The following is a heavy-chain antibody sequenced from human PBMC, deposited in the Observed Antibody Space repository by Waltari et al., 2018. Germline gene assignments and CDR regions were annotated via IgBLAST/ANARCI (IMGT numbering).Heavy chain of an antibody. CDR2: IQSDGTNK. J-gene: IGHJ6*03. Sequence: QVQLVESGGGVVQPGGSLRLSWAAAGFAFSSDGIHWVRQAPGKGLEWVAFIQSDGTNKYYADSVKGRFTITRDNSKNTLYLQVNSLRAEDTAVFYCAKADCRSTSCYGNMDVWGKGTTVTVSS. V-gene: IGHV3-30*02. D-gene: IGHD2-2*01. CDR1: GFAFSSDG. CDR3: AKADCRSTSCYGNMDV.